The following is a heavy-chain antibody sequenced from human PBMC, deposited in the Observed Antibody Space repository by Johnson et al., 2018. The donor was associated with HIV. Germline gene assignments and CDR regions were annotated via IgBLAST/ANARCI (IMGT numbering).Heavy chain of an antibody. CDR2: ISGTGFST. D-gene: IGHD5-24*01. J-gene: IGHJ3*02. CDR1: GFTVSSNY. V-gene: IGHV3-23*04. CDR3: ARVREMATNRRAFDI. Sequence: MQLVESGGGLVQPGGSLRLSCAASGFTVSSNYMSWVRQAPGQGLEWVSGISGTGFSTYYADSVRGRFTISRDNAQNTLNLQINTLRAEDTAVYYCARVREMATNRRAFDIWGQGTMVTVSS.